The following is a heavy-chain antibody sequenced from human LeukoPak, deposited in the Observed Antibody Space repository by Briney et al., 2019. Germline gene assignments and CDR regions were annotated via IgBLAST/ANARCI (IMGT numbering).Heavy chain of an antibody. J-gene: IGHJ6*04. CDR3: ARVRDYYDILTGYHNHYGMDV. V-gene: IGHV1-69*13. CDR1: GGTFSSYA. D-gene: IGHD3-9*01. Sequence: ASVKVSCKASGGTFSSYAISWVRQAPGQGLEWMGGIIPIFGTANYAQKFQGRVTITADVSTSTAYMELSSLRSEDTAVYYCARVRDYYDILTGYHNHYGMDVWGKGTTVTVSS. CDR2: IIPIFGTA.